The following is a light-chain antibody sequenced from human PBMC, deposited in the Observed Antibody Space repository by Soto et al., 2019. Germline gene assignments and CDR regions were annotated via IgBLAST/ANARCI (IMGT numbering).Light chain of an antibody. CDR2: KAS. CDR3: QQYNSYSGT. CDR1: QSISSW. J-gene: IGKJ1*01. Sequence: DSEXTQAAATLSASVGDRVTITCRASQSISSWLAWYQQKPGKAPKLLIYKASSLESGVPSRFSGSGSGTEFTLTISSLQPDDFATYYCQQYNSYSGTFGQGT. V-gene: IGKV1-5*03.